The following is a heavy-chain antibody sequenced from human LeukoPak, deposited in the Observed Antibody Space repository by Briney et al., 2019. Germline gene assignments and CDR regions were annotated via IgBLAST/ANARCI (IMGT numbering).Heavy chain of an antibody. J-gene: IGHJ5*02. D-gene: IGHD3-10*01. CDR3: ARDRPGTYYGSGSYYTGSYNWFDP. CDR1: GYTFTSYG. V-gene: IGHV1-18*01. Sequence: ASVKVSCKSSGYTFTSYGISWVRQAPGQGLEWMGWISAYNGNTNYIQKFQGRVTMTTDTSTSTAYMELRSMRSDDTAVYYCARDRPGTYYGSGSYYTGSYNWFDPWGQGTLVTVSS. CDR2: ISAYNGNT.